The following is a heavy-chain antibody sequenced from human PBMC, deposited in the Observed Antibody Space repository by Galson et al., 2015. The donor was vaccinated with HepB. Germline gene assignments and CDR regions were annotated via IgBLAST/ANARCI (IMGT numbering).Heavy chain of an antibody. CDR1: GGTFSSYD. CDR2: IIPIFGAA. D-gene: IGHD1-1*01. J-gene: IGHJ4*02. Sequence: SVKVSCKASGGTFSSYDISGVRQAPGQGLEWMGGIIPIFGAANYAQKFQGRVTITADESTSTAYMELSSLRSEDTAVYYCARDTGETGATSGYWGQGTLVTVSS. V-gene: IGHV1-69*13. CDR3: ARDTGETGATSGY.